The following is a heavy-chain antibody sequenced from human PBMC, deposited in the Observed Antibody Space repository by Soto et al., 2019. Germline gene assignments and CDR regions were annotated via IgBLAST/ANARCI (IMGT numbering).Heavy chain of an antibody. CDR1: GGSISSGGYS. V-gene: IGHV4-30-2*01. D-gene: IGHD6-6*01. CDR3: ARESSIAARRAYYYYGMDV. J-gene: IGHJ6*02. Sequence: QLQLQESGSGLVKPSQTLSLTCAVSGGSISSGGYSWSWIRQPPGKGLEWIGYIYHSGSTYYNPSLKSRVTISVDRSKNQSSLKLSSVTAADTAVYYCARESSIAARRAYYYYGMDVWGQGTTVTVSS. CDR2: IYHSGST.